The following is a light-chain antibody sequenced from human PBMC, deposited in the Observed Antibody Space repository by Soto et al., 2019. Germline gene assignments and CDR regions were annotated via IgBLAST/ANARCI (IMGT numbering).Light chain of an antibody. J-gene: IGLJ2*01. Sequence: QSVLTQPPSVSGAPGQRVTMSCTGSSSNNGAGYDVHWYQQLPGTAPKLLIYGNNNRPSGVPDRFSGSKSGTSASLAITGLQAEDEADYYCQSYDSSLSVVVFGGGTKVTVL. CDR3: QSYDSSLSVVV. V-gene: IGLV1-40*01. CDR1: SSNNGAGYD. CDR2: GNN.